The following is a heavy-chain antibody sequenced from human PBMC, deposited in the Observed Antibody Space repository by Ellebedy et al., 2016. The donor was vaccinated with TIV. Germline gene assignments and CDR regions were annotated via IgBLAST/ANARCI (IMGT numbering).Heavy chain of an antibody. V-gene: IGHV1-69*13. CDR2: IVPIFNTA. CDR3: ARGPNDYGLWWYFDL. D-gene: IGHD4-17*01. J-gene: IGHJ2*01. CDR1: GGTFSSYA. Sequence: ASVKVSCKASGGTFSSYAISWVRQAPGQGLEWVGGIVPIFNTAEYAQKFQGRVTISADGSTSTAYMEMSSLRPEDTAVYYCARGPNDYGLWWYFDLWGRGTLVTVSS.